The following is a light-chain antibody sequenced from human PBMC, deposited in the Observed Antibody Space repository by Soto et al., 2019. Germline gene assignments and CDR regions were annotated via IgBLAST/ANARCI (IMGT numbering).Light chain of an antibody. CDR1: QSDSNN. V-gene: IGKV3-15*01. J-gene: IGKJ1*01. CDR2: DAS. Sequence: ILMTQSPATLSVSPGERATLSCRASQSDSNNLAWYQQIPGQAPRLLIYDASTRATGIPARFSGSGSGTEFTLTISGLQSEDFAVYYCQQYNNWPPWTFGQGTKVEIK. CDR3: QQYNNWPPWT.